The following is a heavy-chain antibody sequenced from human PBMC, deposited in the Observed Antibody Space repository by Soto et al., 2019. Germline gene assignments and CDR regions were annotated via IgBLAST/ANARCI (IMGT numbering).Heavy chain of an antibody. CDR2: IRESASNI. D-gene: IGHD1-26*01. CDR1: GFSFSTFT. Sequence: VQLVESGGGLVQPGGSLRLSCAASGFSFSTFTMNWVRQAPGKGLEWISHIRESASNIFYADSVKGCFTISRANAKNSLYLQMDSLRDEDTAVYYCARDSAYSFDYWCEGTMVTVAS. V-gene: IGHV3-48*02. J-gene: IGHJ4*02. CDR3: ARDSAYSFDY.